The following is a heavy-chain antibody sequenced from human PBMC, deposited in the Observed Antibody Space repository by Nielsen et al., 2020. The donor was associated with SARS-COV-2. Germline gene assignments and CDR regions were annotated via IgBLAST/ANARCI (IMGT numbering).Heavy chain of an antibody. CDR1: GGSISSSSYY. CDR3: ARRYLAATDY. CDR2: IYYSGST. V-gene: IGHV4-39*01. Sequence: SETLSLTCTVSGGSISSSSYYWGWIRQPPGKGLEWIGSIYYSGSTYYNPSLKSRVTISVDTSKNQFSLKLSSVTAADTAVYYCARRYLAATDYWGQGTLVTVSS. J-gene: IGHJ4*02. D-gene: IGHD2-15*01.